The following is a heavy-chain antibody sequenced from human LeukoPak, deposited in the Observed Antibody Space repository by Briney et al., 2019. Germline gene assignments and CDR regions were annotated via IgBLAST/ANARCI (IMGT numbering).Heavy chain of an antibody. V-gene: IGHV3-30-3*01. J-gene: IGHJ5*02. CDR1: GFTFSSYT. CDR2: ISYDESNK. Sequence: GRSLRLSCAASGFTFSSYTXHWXXXXXXXGLEWVAVISYDESNKYYADSXKGRFTISRDNSKNTLYLQMNSLRAEDTAVYYCARDSLMWELIDGGWFDPWGQGTLVTVSS. CDR3: ARDSLMWELIDGGWFDP. D-gene: IGHD1-26*01.